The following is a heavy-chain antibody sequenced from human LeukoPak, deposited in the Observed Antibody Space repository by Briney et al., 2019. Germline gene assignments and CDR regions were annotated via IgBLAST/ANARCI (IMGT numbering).Heavy chain of an antibody. CDR1: GFTFSSYG. CDR3: ARGHWGLDS. J-gene: IGHJ4*02. D-gene: IGHD7-27*01. V-gene: IGHV3-30*02. Sequence: PGGSLRLSCAASGFTFSSYGMHWVRQAPGKGLEWVAFIRYDGSNKYYADSVKGRFTLSRDNARNSLYLQMNSLRAEDTAVYYCARGHWGLDSWGQGTLVSVSS. CDR2: IRYDGSNK.